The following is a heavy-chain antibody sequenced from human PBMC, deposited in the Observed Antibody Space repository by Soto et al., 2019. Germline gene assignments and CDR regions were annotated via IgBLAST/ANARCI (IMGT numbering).Heavy chain of an antibody. D-gene: IGHD2-2*01. CDR3: ARGLGSSWFFL. CDR2: ISGSGSPI. Sequence: GGSLRLSCAASGFTLSTYNMNWVRQPPGKGLEWLSYISGSGSPIYYADSVEGRFTISRDNAKNSVYLLMNSLRAEDTAVYYCARGLGSSWFFLWGQGTLVTVSS. CDR1: GFTLSTYN. J-gene: IGHJ5*02. V-gene: IGHV3-48*01.